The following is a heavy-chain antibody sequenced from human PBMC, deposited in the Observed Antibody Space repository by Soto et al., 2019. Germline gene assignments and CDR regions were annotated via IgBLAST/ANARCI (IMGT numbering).Heavy chain of an antibody. Sequence: EVQLVESGGGLVQPGGSLRLSCAASGFTVSSNYMSWVRQAPGKGLEWVSVIYSGGSTDYADSVKGRFTISRDNSKNTLYLQMNSLSAEDTAVYYCARQATAYYYSYYMDVWGKGTTVTVSS. D-gene: IGHD1-26*01. V-gene: IGHV3-66*04. CDR1: GFTVSSNY. J-gene: IGHJ6*03. CDR3: ARQATAYYYSYYMDV. CDR2: IYSGGST.